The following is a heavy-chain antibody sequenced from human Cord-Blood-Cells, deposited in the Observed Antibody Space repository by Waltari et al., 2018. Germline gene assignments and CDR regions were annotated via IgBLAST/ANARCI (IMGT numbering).Heavy chain of an antibody. V-gene: IGHV1-69*01. CDR1: GGPFSSYA. D-gene: IGHD3-10*01. CDR3: AIEDSTMVRGVIITRAFDI. CDR2: IIPILVTA. Sequence: VQLVQSGAEVKKPGSSVKVSCKASGGPFSSYAISWVLQAPGQGLEWMGGIIPILVTAKYAQKFQGRVTIPSDESTSTAYMELSSLRSEDTAVYYCAIEDSTMVRGVIITRAFDIWGQGTMVTVSS. J-gene: IGHJ3*02.